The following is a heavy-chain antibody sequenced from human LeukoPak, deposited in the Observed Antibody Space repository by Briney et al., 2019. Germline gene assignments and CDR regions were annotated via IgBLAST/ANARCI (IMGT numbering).Heavy chain of an antibody. D-gene: IGHD3-22*01. CDR2: IIPIFGTA. Sequence: ASVKVSCKASGGTFSSYAISWVRQAPGQGLEWMGGIIPIFGTANYAQKFQGRVTITADESTSTAYMELSSLRSEDTAVYYCARERGATEVVIAPPYGMDVWGQGTTVTVSS. J-gene: IGHJ6*02. V-gene: IGHV1-69*13. CDR3: ARERGATEVVIAPPYGMDV. CDR1: GGTFSSYA.